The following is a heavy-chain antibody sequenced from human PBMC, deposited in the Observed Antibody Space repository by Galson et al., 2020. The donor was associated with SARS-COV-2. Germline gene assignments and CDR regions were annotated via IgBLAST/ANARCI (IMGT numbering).Heavy chain of an antibody. CDR1: GYRFTSYW. Sequence: GGSLKIPGMGPGYRFTSYWISWVRQMPGKGLEWMGRIDPSDAYTNYSTPFQSHVPTSADKSISTTSLQWSSLKASYTARYYCARRAPYDGDAFDIWGQGTMVTVSS. D-gene: IGHD3-16*01. CDR2: IDPSDAYT. J-gene: IGHJ3*02. V-gene: IGHV5-10-1*01. CDR3: ARRAPYDGDAFDI.